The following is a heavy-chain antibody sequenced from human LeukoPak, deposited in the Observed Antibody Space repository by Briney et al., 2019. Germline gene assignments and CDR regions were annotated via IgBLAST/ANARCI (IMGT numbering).Heavy chain of an antibody. Sequence: ASVKVSCKASGYTFTSYGISWVRQAPGQGLEWMGWTSAYNGNTNYAQKLQGRVTMTTDTSTSTAYMELRSLRSDDTAVYYCARDFVPSSWSNTFDYWGQGTLVTVSS. D-gene: IGHD6-13*01. CDR1: GYTFTSYG. J-gene: IGHJ4*02. CDR3: ARDFVPSSWSNTFDY. V-gene: IGHV1-18*01. CDR2: TSAYNGNT.